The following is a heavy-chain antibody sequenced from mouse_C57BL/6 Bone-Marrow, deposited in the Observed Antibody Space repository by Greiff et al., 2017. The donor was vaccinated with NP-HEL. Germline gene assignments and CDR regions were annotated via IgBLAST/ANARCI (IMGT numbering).Heavy chain of an antibody. V-gene: IGHV1-81*01. Sequence: QVQLQQSGAELARPGASVKLSCKASGYTFTSYGISWVKQRTGQGLEWIGEIYPRSGNTYYNEKFKGKATLTADKSSSTAYMELRSLTSEDSAVYFCARDDDGYPYWYFDVWGTGTTVTVSS. CDR3: ARDDDGYPYWYFDV. CDR1: GYTFTSYG. CDR2: IYPRSGNT. J-gene: IGHJ1*03. D-gene: IGHD2-3*01.